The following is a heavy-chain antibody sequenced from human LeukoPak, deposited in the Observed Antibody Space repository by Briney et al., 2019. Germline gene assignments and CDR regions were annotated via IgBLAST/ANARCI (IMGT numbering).Heavy chain of an antibody. Sequence: ASVKVSCKVSGYTLTELSMHWVRQATGQGLEWMGWMNPNSGNTGYAQKFQGRVTMTRNTSISTAYMELSSLRSEDTAVYYCARIEAPDDYWGQGTLVTVSS. V-gene: IGHV1-8*02. CDR1: GYTLTELS. J-gene: IGHJ4*02. CDR2: MNPNSGNT. CDR3: ARIEAPDDY.